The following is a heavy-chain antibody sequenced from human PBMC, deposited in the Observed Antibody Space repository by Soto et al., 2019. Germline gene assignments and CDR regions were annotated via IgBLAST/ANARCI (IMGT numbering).Heavy chain of an antibody. Sequence: VGSLRLSCAASGFTFSTYSMNWVRQAPGKGLEWVSYISSSGSTIYYADSVKGRFTISRDNAKNSLYLQMNSLRDEDTAVYYCARVNYYGSGTNWFDPWGQGTQVTVSS. CDR2: ISSSGSTI. V-gene: IGHV3-48*02. CDR3: ARVNYYGSGTNWFDP. J-gene: IGHJ5*02. CDR1: GFTFSTYS. D-gene: IGHD3-10*01.